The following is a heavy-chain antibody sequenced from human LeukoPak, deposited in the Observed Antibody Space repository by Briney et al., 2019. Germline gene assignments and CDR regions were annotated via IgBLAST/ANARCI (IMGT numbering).Heavy chain of an antibody. V-gene: IGHV4-30-4*08. CDR3: ARDPSGYDIGFDY. CDR1: GGSISSGDYY. J-gene: IGHJ4*02. Sequence: SETLSLTCTVSGGSISSGDYYWSWIRQPPGKGLEWIGYIYYSGSAYYNPSLKSRITISIDTSKNQFSLNLSSVTAADTAVYYCARDPSGYDIGFDYWGQGTLVTVSS. CDR2: IYYSGSA. D-gene: IGHD5-12*01.